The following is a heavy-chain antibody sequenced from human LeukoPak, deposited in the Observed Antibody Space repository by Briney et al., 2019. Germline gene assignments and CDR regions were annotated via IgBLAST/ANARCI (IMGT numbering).Heavy chain of an antibody. CDR1: GYTFTGYY. Sequence: ASVKVSCKASGYTFTGYYMHWVRQAPGQGLEWMGWIKPNTGDTNSAQKFQGRVTLTRDTSISAAYMELSNLRSDDTAVYYCARGGGYCSGGSCYKNWFDPWGQGTLVTVSS. J-gene: IGHJ5*02. V-gene: IGHV1-2*02. CDR3: ARGGGYCSGGSCYKNWFDP. CDR2: IKPNTGDT. D-gene: IGHD2-15*01.